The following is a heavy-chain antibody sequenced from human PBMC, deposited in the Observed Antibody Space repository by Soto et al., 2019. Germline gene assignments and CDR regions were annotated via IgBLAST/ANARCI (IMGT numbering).Heavy chain of an antibody. CDR3: ARAAEIVMVAALGNYFYGMDV. V-gene: IGHV1-46*01. Sequence: QVQLVQSGAEVKKPGASMKISCKASGYTFTTYFIHWMRQAPGQGLEWMGIINPSAESTNYAQKFQGRVTLTRDKSTTTVNMELTGLRSDDTAVYYCARAAEIVMVAALGNYFYGMDVWGQGTTVTVSS. J-gene: IGHJ6*02. CDR2: INPSAEST. CDR1: GYTFTTYF. D-gene: IGHD2-21*02.